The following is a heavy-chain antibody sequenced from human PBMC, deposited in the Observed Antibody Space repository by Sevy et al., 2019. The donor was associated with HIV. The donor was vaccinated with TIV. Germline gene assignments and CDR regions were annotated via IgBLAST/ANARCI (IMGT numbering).Heavy chain of an antibody. Sequence: GGSLRLSCVGSGITFSYYSMNWVRQAPGKGLEWVSSISSSSSNIYYADSVKGRFTISRDNAKKSLYLQRNSLRAEDTAGYYCARDRDGSGSSGGYGMDVWGQGTTVTVSS. V-gene: IGHV3-21*01. CDR2: ISSSSSNI. J-gene: IGHJ6*02. CDR1: GITFSYYS. CDR3: ARDRDGSGSSGGYGMDV. D-gene: IGHD3-10*01.